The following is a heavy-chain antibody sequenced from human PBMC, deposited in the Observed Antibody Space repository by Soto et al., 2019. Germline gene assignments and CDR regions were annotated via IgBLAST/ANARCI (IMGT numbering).Heavy chain of an antibody. CDR2: IYPRDSDT. Sequence: GESLKISCQVSGYQFSKFWLAWVRQKPGKVLEWMGIIYPRDSDTRYSPSFQGQVTISADKSINTAYLQWSSLRASDTATYYCAGLQGTVFILVARAYFDEYRQGXQVT. J-gene: IGHJ4*02. CDR1: GYQFSKFW. V-gene: IGHV5-51*01. D-gene: IGHD1-7*01. CDR3: AGLQGTVFILVARAYFDE.